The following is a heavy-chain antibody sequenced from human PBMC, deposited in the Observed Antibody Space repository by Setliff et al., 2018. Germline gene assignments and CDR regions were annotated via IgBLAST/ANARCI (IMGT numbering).Heavy chain of an antibody. CDR1: GDSISSSSYY. Sequence: SETLSLTCAVSGDSISSSSYYWGWIRQPPGKGLEWIGYIYYSGSTYYNPSLKSRVTISEDTSKNQFSLKLSSVTAADTAVYYCARDPLTTNRRRAFDIWGQGTMVTVSS. J-gene: IGHJ3*02. V-gene: IGHV4-31*11. D-gene: IGHD4-17*01. CDR2: IYYSGST. CDR3: ARDPLTTNRRRAFDI.